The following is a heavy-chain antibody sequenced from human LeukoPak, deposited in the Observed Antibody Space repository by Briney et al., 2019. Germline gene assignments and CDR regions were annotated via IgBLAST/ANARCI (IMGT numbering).Heavy chain of an antibody. Sequence: SETLPLTCTVSGGSISSSSYYWGWIRQPPGKGLEWIGSIYYSGSTYYNPSLKSRVTISVDTSKNQFSLKLSSVTAADTAVYYCARPQTAGAWFDPWGQGTLVTVSS. D-gene: IGHD6-19*01. CDR2: IYYSGST. CDR3: ARPQTAGAWFDP. J-gene: IGHJ5*02. V-gene: IGHV4-39*01. CDR1: GGSISSSSYY.